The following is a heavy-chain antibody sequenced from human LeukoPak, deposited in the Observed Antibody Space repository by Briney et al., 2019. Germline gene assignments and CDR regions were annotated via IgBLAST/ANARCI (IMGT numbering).Heavy chain of an antibody. CDR3: AKLLTAVTVWNFDD. CDR1: GFTFSSYA. J-gene: IGHJ4*02. CDR2: ITKYDNRT. V-gene: IGHV3-23*01. Sequence: PAESLRLSCAASGFTFSSYAMTWVRQPPGKGLEWVSSITKYDNRTYYADSVKGRFTISRDNSKNTLYLQMNSLRAEDTAVYYCAKLLTAVTVWNFDDWGQGTPVSASS. D-gene: IGHD4-17*01.